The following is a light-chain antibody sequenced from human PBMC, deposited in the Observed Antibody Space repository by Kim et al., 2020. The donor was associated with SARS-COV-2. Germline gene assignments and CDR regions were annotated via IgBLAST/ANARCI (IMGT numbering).Light chain of an antibody. CDR2: GAS. CDR3: QQYGPSLT. CDR1: QSVSSRY. Sequence: LSPGERATLSCRASQSVSSRYLAWYQQKPGQAPRLLIYGASSRATAIPDRFSGSGSGTDFTLTISRLEPEDFAVYYCQQYGPSLTFGGGTKVDIK. J-gene: IGKJ4*01. V-gene: IGKV3-20*01.